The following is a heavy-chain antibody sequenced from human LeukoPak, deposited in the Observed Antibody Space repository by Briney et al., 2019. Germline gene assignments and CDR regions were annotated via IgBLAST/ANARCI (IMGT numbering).Heavy chain of an antibody. D-gene: IGHD4-17*01. CDR2: VYYSGST. J-gene: IGHJ5*02. Sequence: SETLSLTCTVSGGSIRSSYYYWSWIRQPPGKGLEWIAYVYYSGSTYYNPSLKSRLTISVDTSKNQFSLKLNSVTAADTAVYYCARGGGGSSTVTTYWFDPWGQGALVTVSS. CDR3: ARGGGGSSTVTTYWFDP. V-gene: IGHV4-30-4*01. CDR1: GGSIRSSYYY.